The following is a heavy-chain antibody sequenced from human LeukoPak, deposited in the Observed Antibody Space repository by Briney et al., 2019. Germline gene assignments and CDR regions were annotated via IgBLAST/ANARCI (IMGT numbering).Heavy chain of an antibody. V-gene: IGHV3-33*06. CDR2: IWYDGSKK. D-gene: IGHD2-15*01. CDR3: AKAVRRYCSGGSCYYYFDY. J-gene: IGHJ4*02. CDR1: GFTFSSYG. Sequence: GGSLRLSCAASGFTFSSYGMHWVRQAPGKGLEWVAVIWYDGSKKYYADSVMGRFTISRDNSKNTLYLQMNSLRAEDTAVYYCAKAVRRYCSGGSCYYYFDYWGQGTLVTVSS.